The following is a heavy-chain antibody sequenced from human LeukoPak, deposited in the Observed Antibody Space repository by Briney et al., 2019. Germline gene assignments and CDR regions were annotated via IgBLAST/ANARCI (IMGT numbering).Heavy chain of an antibody. CDR1: GGSFSGYY. D-gene: IGHD5-18*01. J-gene: IGHJ3*02. V-gene: IGHV4-34*01. Sequence: SETLSLTCAVYGGSFSGYYWSWIRQPPGKGLEWIGEINHSGSTNYNPSLKSRVTISVDTSKSQFSLKLSSVTAADTAVYYCAMDTAMVGGDFGRAFDIWGQGTMVTVSS. CDR3: AMDTAMVGGDFGRAFDI. CDR2: INHSGST.